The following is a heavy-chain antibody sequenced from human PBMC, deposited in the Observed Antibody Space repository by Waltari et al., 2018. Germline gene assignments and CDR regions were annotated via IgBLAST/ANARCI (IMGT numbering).Heavy chain of an antibody. CDR2: IIPILGIA. J-gene: IGHJ6*02. CDR1: GGTFSSYA. CDR3: ARSPRGGYSYGYEGGYYYYGMDV. Sequence: QVQLVQSGAEVKKPGSSVKVSCKASGGTFSSYAISWVRQAPGQGLEWMGRIIPILGIANYAQKFQGRVTITADKSTSTAYMELSSLRSEDTAVYYCARSPRGGYSYGYEGGYYYYGMDVWGQGTTVTVSS. D-gene: IGHD5-18*01. V-gene: IGHV1-69*04.